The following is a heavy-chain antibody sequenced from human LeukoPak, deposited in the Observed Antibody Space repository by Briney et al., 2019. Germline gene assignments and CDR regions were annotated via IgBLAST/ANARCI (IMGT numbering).Heavy chain of an antibody. CDR1: GGSFSGPY. Sequence: SETLSLTCVVYGGSFSGPYWSWIRQTPGKGLEWIGEINHSGRTNYNPSLKSRVTMSVDTSKNQISLKLSSVTAADTAVYYCARDTPILGYCSSTSCRSDWGQGTLVTVSS. CDR3: ARDTPILGYCSSTSCRSD. J-gene: IGHJ4*02. CDR2: INHSGRT. D-gene: IGHD2-2*01. V-gene: IGHV4-34*01.